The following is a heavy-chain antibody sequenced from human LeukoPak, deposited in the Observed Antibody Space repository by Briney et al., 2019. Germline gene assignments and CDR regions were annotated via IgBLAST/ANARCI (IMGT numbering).Heavy chain of an antibody. J-gene: IGHJ2*01. D-gene: IGHD6-6*01. CDR2: ISYDGSNK. V-gene: IGHV3-30-3*01. Sequence: GGSLRLSCLVSGFTFNNYWMTWVRQAPGKGLEWVAVISYDGSNKYYADSVKGRFTISRDNSKNTLYLQMNSLRAEDTAVYYCARVFEYSSSPGYFDLWGRGTLVTVSS. CDR3: ARVFEYSSSPGYFDL. CDR1: GFTFNNYW.